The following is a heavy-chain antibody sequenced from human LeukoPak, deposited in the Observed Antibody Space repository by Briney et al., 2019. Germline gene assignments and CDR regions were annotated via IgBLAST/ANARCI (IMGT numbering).Heavy chain of an antibody. J-gene: IGHJ4*02. CDR3: AKAAAAPGFDF. Sequence: GGSLRLSCAASGFTSSSYALNWVRKAPGKGLEWVATVSGSGDRMYHADSVKGRFTISRDNSKNTIYLQMNSLRAEDTALYYCAKAAAAPGFDFWGQGTLVTVSS. CDR1: GFTSSSYA. CDR2: VSGSGDRM. D-gene: IGHD6-13*01. V-gene: IGHV3-23*01.